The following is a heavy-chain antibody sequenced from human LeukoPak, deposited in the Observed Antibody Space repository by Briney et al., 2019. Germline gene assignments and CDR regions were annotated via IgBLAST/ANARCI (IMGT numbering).Heavy chain of an antibody. V-gene: IGHV1-69*13. CDR3: ARGRDTAMRLSYFPSLDI. CDR1: GGTFSSYA. CDR2: IIPIFGTA. J-gene: IGHJ3*02. D-gene: IGHD5-18*01. Sequence: SVKVSCKASGGTFSSYAISWVRQAPGQGLEWMGGIIPIFGTANYARKFQGRVTITADESTSTAYMELSSLRSEDTAVYYCARGRDTAMRLSYFPSLDILGQGTMVTVSS.